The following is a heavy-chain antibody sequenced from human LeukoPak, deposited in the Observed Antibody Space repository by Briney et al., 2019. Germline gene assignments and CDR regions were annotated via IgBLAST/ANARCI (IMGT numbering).Heavy chain of an antibody. J-gene: IGHJ5*02. CDR2: IKQDGSEK. V-gene: IGHV3-7*01. Sequence: PGGSLRLSCAASGFTFSSYWMSWVRQAPGKGLEWVANIKQDGSEKYYVDSVKGRFTISRDNAKNSLYLQMNSLRAEDTAVYYCARDVRHNWNLKYNWFDPWGQGTLVTVSS. CDR3: ARDVRHNWNLKYNWFDP. CDR1: GFTFSSYW. D-gene: IGHD1-20*01.